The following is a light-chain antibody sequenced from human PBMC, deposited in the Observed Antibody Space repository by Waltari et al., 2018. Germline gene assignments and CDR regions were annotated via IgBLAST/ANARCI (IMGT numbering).Light chain of an antibody. V-gene: IGLV2-23*02. Sequence: QSALTQPASVSGSPGQSITISCPGRSRDVGGYNFVSWYQQHPGKAPKLLIYEVIKRPSGVSIRFSGSKSGNTASLTISGLQAEDEADYYCCSYIGRALFGGGTKLTVL. CDR2: EVI. J-gene: IGLJ2*01. CDR1: SRDVGGYNF. CDR3: CSYIGRAL.